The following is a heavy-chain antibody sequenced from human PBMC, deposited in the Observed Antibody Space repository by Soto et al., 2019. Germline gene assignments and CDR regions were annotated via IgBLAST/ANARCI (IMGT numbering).Heavy chain of an antibody. Sequence: SDTLSLTCTVSGGSISTYNYWGWIRQPPGKGLEWIANIIHSGSTYYNPSLRSRVSISLDTSKNQFSLNLSSVTAADTAVYYCVKHGQLFLRNYWGQETLLTVSS. J-gene: IGHJ4*02. CDR1: GGSISTYNY. CDR3: VKHGQLFLRNY. CDR2: IIHSGST. V-gene: IGHV4-39*01.